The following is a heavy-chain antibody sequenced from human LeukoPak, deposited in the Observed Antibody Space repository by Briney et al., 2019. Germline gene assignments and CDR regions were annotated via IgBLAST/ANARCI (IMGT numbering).Heavy chain of an antibody. Sequence: GGSLRLSCAASGFTLSTYAMSWVRQTPGKGLEWVAATSSSDAGTYHADSVRGRFTISRDNSKNTLYLQMSSLTAKDTAVYYCAKDRSIGTYYTFDSWGQGTLVTVSS. CDR1: GFTLSTYA. CDR3: AKDRSIGTYYTFDS. V-gene: IGHV3-23*01. CDR2: TSSSDAGT. D-gene: IGHD1-26*01. J-gene: IGHJ4*02.